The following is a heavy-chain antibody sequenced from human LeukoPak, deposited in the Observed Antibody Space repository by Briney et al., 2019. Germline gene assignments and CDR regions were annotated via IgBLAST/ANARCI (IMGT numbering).Heavy chain of an antibody. V-gene: IGHV3-30-3*01. CDR3: AREIFNGFDI. CDR1: GFTFRSYA. J-gene: IGHJ3*02. Sequence: GRSLRLSCAGSGFTFRSYAMHWVRQAPGKGLEWVAVISYDGSNKDYADSVKGRFTISRDNSKNTLFLQMNSLRAEDTAAYYCAREIFNGFDIWGQGTMVTVSS. CDR2: ISYDGSNK.